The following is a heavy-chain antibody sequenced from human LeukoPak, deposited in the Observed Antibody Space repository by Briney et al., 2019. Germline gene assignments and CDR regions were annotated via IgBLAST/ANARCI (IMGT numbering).Heavy chain of an antibody. CDR3: AKRHAAAGKVYYDVDV. J-gene: IGHJ6*02. CDR2: ISYDGSNK. D-gene: IGHD6-13*01. CDR1: GFTFSSYG. Sequence: PGGSLRLSCAVSGFTFSSYGFHWVRQAPGKGLEWVAVISYDGSNKYYADSVKGRFTISRDNSKNTLYLQMNSLRAEDTAVYYCAKRHAAAGKVYYDVDVWGQGTTVTVSS. V-gene: IGHV3-30*18.